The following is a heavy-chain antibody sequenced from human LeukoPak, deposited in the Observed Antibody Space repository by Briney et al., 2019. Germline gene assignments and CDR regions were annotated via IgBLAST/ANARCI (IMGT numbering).Heavy chain of an antibody. J-gene: IGHJ5*02. D-gene: IGHD2-2*01. Sequence: ASVKVSCKASGYTFTSYGISWVRQAPGQGLEWMGWISAYNGNTNYAQKLQGRVTMTTDTSTSTAYMELRSLRSDDTAVYYCARAYCSSTSCLNNNWFDPWGQGTLVTVSS. V-gene: IGHV1-18*01. CDR3: ARAYCSSTSCLNNNWFDP. CDR2: ISAYNGNT. CDR1: GYTFTSYG.